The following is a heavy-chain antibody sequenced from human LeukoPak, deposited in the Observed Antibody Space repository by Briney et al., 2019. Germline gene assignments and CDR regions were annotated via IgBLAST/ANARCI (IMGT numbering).Heavy chain of an antibody. CDR3: ARGHHVVVATATWASDAFDL. CDR2: IYPGDSDS. D-gene: IGHD2-21*02. J-gene: IGHJ3*01. CDR1: GYNFTSHW. Sequence: GESLKISCKGSGYNFTSHWIGWVRQMPGKGLEWMGIIYPGDSDSRQSPSLRGQVTISADRSINTAYLQWNSLKASDTAMYYCARGHHVVVATATWASDAFDLWGQGTMVTVSS. V-gene: IGHV5-51*01.